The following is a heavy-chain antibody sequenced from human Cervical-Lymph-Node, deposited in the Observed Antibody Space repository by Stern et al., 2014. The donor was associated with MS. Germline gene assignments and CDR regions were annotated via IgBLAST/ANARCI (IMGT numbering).Heavy chain of an antibody. D-gene: IGHD2-15*01. CDR2: ISWGDDK. V-gene: IGHV2-5*02. Sequence: QVTLKESGPTLVKPTQTVTLTCTLSGFSVATAGVGVGWIRQPPGKALEWLVRISWGDDKLYSPSLKNRLTIIKDTSKNQVVLTMTNVDPVDTATYYCAHSRVKYCRGGTCYSSLFDYWGQGTLVTVSS. CDR1: GFSVATAGVG. CDR3: AHSRVKYCRGGTCYSSLFDY. J-gene: IGHJ4*02.